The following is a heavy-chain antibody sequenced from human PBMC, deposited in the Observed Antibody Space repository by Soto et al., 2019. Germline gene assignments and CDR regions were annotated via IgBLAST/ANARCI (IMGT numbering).Heavy chain of an antibody. J-gene: IGHJ1*01. V-gene: IGHV2-5*02. CDR1: GFPLSTSGVG. Sequence: QITLKESGPTLVKPTQTLTLTCTFSGFPLSTSGVGVGWIRQPPGKALEWLAVIYWDDDKGYSPSLKNRLTITKDTSKNQVVLTMTNMDPVDTATYYCAHTVGLVVVTSEDEYFQHWGQGTQVTVSS. D-gene: IGHD2-15*01. CDR2: IYWDDDK. CDR3: AHTVGLVVVTSEDEYFQH.